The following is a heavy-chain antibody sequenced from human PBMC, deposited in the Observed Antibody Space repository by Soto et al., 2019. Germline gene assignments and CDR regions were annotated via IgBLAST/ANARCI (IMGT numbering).Heavy chain of an antibody. Sequence: GGSLRLSCAASGFTFSTYWMSWVRQAPGKGLEWVATIKKDGSKKYYGDSVKGRFTISRENAKNSQYLQMNSLRAEDTAVYYCARDLGSCSTTNCPQIFDCWRGATLVTVSS. CDR1: GFTFSTYW. V-gene: IGHV3-7*03. CDR3: ARDLGSCSTTNCPQIFDC. CDR2: IKKDGSKK. D-gene: IGHD2-2*01. J-gene: IGHJ4*02.